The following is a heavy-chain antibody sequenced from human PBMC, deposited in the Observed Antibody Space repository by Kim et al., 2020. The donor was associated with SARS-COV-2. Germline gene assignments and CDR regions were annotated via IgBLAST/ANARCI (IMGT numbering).Heavy chain of an antibody. V-gene: IGHV1-24*01. CDR3: ATIIAVAGSPDYYYGMDV. J-gene: IGHJ6*02. Sequence: ASVKVSCKVSGYTLTELSMHWVRQAPGKGLEWMGGFDPEDGETIYAQKFQGRVTMTEDTSTDTAYMELSSLRSEDTAVYYCATIIAVAGSPDYYYGMDVWGQGTTVTVSS. D-gene: IGHD6-19*01. CDR2: FDPEDGET. CDR1: GYTLTELS.